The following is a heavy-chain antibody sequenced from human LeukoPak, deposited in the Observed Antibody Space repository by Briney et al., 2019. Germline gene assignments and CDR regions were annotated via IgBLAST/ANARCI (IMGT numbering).Heavy chain of an antibody. CDR2: IYHSGST. J-gene: IGHJ5*02. Sequence: PSETLSLTCAVYGGSFSGYYWSWIRQPPGKGLEWLGYIYHSGSTYYNPSLKSRVTISVDRSKNQFSLKLSSVTAADTAVYYCARAYYDFWSGYGNWFDPWGQGTLVTVSS. CDR1: GGSFSGYY. V-gene: IGHV4-34*01. CDR3: ARAYYDFWSGYGNWFDP. D-gene: IGHD3-3*01.